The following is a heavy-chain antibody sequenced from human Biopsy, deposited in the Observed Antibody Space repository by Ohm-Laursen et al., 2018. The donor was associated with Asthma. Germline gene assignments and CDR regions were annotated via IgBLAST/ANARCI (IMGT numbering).Heavy chain of an antibody. CDR2: IKRKIDGETT. CDR3: QRGDPFDY. V-gene: IGHV3-15*01. D-gene: IGHD6-25*01. Sequence: SLRLSCAASVFTFTIALVSFVRKGPGKCLEWVSRIKRKIDGETTDYAAPVKGRFSISRDDSKNTLYLQMNSLRIEDTAVYYCQRGDPFDYCGQGTLVTVSS. CDR1: VFTFTIAL. J-gene: IGHJ4*02.